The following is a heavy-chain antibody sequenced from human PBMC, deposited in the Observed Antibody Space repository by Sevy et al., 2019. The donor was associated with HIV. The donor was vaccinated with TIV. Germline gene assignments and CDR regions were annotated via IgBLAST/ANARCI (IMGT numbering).Heavy chain of an antibody. V-gene: IGHV3-21*01. D-gene: IGHD3-10*01. CDR1: GFGFSGTW. CDR2: ISSGSSYI. Sequence: GGSLRLSCAASGFGFSGTWMNWVRQAPGKGLEWVSSISSGSSYIFYADSVKGRFTISRDNAKNSLYLHMNSLRAEDTAVYYCARGDYYGSLYYFDYWGPGTLVTVSS. J-gene: IGHJ4*02. CDR3: ARGDYYGSLYYFDY.